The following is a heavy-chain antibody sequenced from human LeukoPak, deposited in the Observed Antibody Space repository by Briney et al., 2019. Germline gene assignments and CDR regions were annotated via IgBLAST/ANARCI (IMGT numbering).Heavy chain of an antibody. J-gene: IGHJ4*02. CDR1: GFSFSSYG. Sequence: PGRSLRLSCAASGFSFSSYGFHWVRQAPGKGLEWVSAISYDGKNIHYADSVKGRFTISRDNSRSTVYLQMNSLRVEDTAVYYCAKTYSRESGYDFFFHYWGQGTRVTVSS. V-gene: IGHV3-33*06. D-gene: IGHD5-12*01. CDR2: ISYDGKNI. CDR3: AKTYSRESGYDFFFHY.